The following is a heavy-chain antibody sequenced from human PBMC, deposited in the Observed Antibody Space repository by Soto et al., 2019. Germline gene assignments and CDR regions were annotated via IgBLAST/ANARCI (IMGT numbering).Heavy chain of an antibody. D-gene: IGHD3-3*01. CDR1: GFSLTTSGVG. V-gene: IGHV2-5*02. CDR3: AHRILRTVFGVVTTTAIYFDF. Sequence: QITLNESGPTQVKPRQTLTLTCTFSGFSLTTSGVGVGWIRQSPGKAPEWLALIYWDDDKRYSPSLKSRLTITKDTAKNQVVLTIADLDPADTANSYCAHRILRTVFGVVTTTAIYFDFWGQGTPVAVSS. J-gene: IGHJ4*02. CDR2: IYWDDDK.